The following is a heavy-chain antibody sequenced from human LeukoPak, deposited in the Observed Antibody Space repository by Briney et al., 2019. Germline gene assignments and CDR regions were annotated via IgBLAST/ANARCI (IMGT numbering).Heavy chain of an antibody. Sequence: PGGSLRLSCAASGFTFSSYAMSWVRQAPGKGLEWVSAISGSGGSTYYADSVKGRFSISRDNSKNTLYLQMNSLRAEDTAVYYCAKEGYCSSTSCYKGAFDIWGQGTMVTVSS. D-gene: IGHD2-2*02. CDR2: ISGSGGST. CDR3: AKEGYCSSTSCYKGAFDI. J-gene: IGHJ3*02. V-gene: IGHV3-23*01. CDR1: GFTFSSYA.